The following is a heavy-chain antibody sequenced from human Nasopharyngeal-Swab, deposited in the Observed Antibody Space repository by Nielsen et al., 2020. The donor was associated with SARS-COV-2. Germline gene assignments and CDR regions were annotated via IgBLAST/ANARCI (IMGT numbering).Heavy chain of an antibody. CDR2: IYYSGSA. D-gene: IGHD3-9*01. V-gene: IGHV4-59*13. CDR3: ASGLNWFPFDY. J-gene: IGHJ4*02. Sequence: PGKGLEWIGYIYYSGSANYNPSLKSRVTISVDTSKNQFSLKLSSVTAADTAVYYCASGLNWFPFDYWGQGTLVTVSS.